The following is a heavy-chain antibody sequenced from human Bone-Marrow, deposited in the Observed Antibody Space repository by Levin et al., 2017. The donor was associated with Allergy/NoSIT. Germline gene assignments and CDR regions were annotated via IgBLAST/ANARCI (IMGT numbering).Heavy chain of an antibody. CDR3: ARGELNWGIDY. CDR2: IWFDGSKT. J-gene: IGHJ4*02. Sequence: SCAASGFTFSTYVLPWVRQAPGKGLEWVTLIWFDGSKTYYADSVKGRFTISRATSKNKNTLFLQMNSLRAEDTAIYYCARGELNWGIDYWGQGTLVTVSS. V-gene: IGHV3-33*01. CDR1: GFTFSTYV. D-gene: IGHD7-27*01.